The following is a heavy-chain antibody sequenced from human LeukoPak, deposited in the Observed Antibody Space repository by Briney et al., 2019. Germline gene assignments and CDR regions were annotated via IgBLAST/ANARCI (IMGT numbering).Heavy chain of an antibody. CDR3: AREAWWFGEPRAYYYYYYMDV. D-gene: IGHD3-10*01. Sequence: SETLSLTCAVYGGSFSGYYWSWIRQPAGKGLEWIGRIYTSGSTNYNPSLKSRVTISVDTSKNQFSLKLSSVTAADTAVYYCAREAWWFGEPRAYYYYYYMDVWGKGTTVTISS. V-gene: IGHV4-4*07. CDR1: GGSFSGYY. CDR2: IYTSGST. J-gene: IGHJ6*03.